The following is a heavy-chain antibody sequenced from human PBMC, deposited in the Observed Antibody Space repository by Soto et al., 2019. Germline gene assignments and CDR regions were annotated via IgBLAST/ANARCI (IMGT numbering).Heavy chain of an antibody. CDR2: ISGSGGST. CDR3: AKEACTNGVCLYYFDY. D-gene: IGHD2-8*01. CDR1: GFTFSSYA. J-gene: IGHJ4*02. Sequence: EVQLLESGGGLVQPGGSLRHSCAASGFTFSSYAMSWVRQAPGKGLEWVSAISGSGGSTYYADSVKGRFTISRDNSKNTLYLQMNSLRAEDTAVYYCAKEACTNGVCLYYFDYWGQGTLVTVSS. V-gene: IGHV3-23*01.